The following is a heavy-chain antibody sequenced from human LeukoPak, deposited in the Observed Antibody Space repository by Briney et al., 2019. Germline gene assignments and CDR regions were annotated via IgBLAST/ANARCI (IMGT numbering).Heavy chain of an antibody. Sequence: SPTLSLTCTVSGGSISSGDYYWSWIRQHPGKGLEWNGYIYFSGSTYYNPSLKSRVTISVDTSKNQFSLKLSSVTAADTAVYYCARLYATFRAFDIWGQGTMVTLSS. CDR1: GGSISSGDYY. CDR3: ARLYATFRAFDI. D-gene: IGHD2-8*01. CDR2: IYFSGST. J-gene: IGHJ3*02. V-gene: IGHV4-31*03.